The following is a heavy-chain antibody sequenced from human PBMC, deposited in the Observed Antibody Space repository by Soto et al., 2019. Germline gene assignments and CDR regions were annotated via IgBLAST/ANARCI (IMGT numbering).Heavy chain of an antibody. CDR1: GFTFDDFG. CDR2: INWNGATI. J-gene: IGHJ4*02. D-gene: IGHD3-3*01. V-gene: IGHV3-20*04. CDR3: ARSNYYDDYWSPYDY. Sequence: EVQLVESGGGVVRPGGSLRLSCAASGFTFDDFGMSWVREAPGKGLEWVAGINWNGATIGYADSVKGRFTISRANAKNSLYLQMSSLRAEDTAVYYCARSNYYDDYWSPYDYWGQGTLVTVPS.